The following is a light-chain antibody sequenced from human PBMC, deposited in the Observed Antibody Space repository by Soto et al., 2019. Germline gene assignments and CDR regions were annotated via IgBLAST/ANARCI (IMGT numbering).Light chain of an antibody. J-gene: IGKJ1*01. CDR2: DAS. V-gene: IGKV3-20*01. Sequence: EIVLTQSPGTLSLSPGDTATLSCRASQSVSSSYLAWYQQKPGQAPRLLIYDASSRATGISDRFSGSGSGTDFTLTISRLEPEDFAVYFCQQYDSSPQTFGQGTKVEIK. CDR3: QQYDSSPQT. CDR1: QSVSSSY.